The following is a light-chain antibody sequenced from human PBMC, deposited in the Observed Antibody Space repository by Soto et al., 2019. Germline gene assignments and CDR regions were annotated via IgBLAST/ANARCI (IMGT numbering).Light chain of an antibody. V-gene: IGLV2-23*02. CDR1: SSDIGSYNL. J-gene: IGLJ1*01. CDR3: CSYAGSNTPYV. Sequence: QSVLTQPASVSGSPGQSITISCTGTSSDIGSYNLVSWYQQHPRKAPTLMIYEVSKRPSGVSNRFSGSKSGNTASLTISGLQAEDEADYYCCSYAGSNTPYVFGTGTKVTVL. CDR2: EVS.